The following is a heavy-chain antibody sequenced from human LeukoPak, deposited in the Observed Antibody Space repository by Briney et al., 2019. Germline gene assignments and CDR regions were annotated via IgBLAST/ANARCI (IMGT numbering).Heavy chain of an antibody. J-gene: IGHJ4*02. CDR2: INPNSGGT. CDR3: AREWKDSSSPLDY. V-gene: IGHV1-2*02. Sequence: ASVKVSCKASGYTFTGYYMHWARQAPGQGLEWMGWINPNSGGTNYAQKFQGRVTMTRDTSISTAYMELSRLRSDDTAVYYCAREWKDSSSPLDYRGEGDLVTVSS. CDR1: GYTFTGYY. D-gene: IGHD6-6*01.